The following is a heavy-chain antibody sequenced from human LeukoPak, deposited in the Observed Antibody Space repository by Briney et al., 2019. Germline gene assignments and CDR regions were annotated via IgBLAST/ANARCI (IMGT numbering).Heavy chain of an antibody. J-gene: IGHJ4*02. D-gene: IGHD5-12*01. CDR1: GYIFSDYY. Sequence: GGSLRHSCAASGYIFSDYYICWIRQAPGKGLEWISYISSSGTYTNNADSVKGRFTISRDNAKNSLYLQMNSLRAEDTAVYYCARGRDIRPFHFWGQGTLVTVSS. CDR3: ARGRDIRPFHF. V-gene: IGHV3-11*05. CDR2: ISSSGTYT.